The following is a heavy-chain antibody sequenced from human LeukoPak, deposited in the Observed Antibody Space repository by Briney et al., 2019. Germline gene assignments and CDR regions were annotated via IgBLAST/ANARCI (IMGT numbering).Heavy chain of an antibody. CDR1: GFTFSDYS. J-gene: IGHJ4*02. CDR2: IRYDGNNK. CDR3: AKSLYSSSWYGDY. V-gene: IGHV3-30*02. D-gene: IGHD6-13*01. Sequence: PGGSLRLSCAASGFTFSDYSMHWVRQAPGKGLNWVAFIRYDGNNKYYADSVKGRFTISRDNSKNTLYLQMNSLRAEDTAVYYCAKSLYSSSWYGDYWGQGTLVTVSS.